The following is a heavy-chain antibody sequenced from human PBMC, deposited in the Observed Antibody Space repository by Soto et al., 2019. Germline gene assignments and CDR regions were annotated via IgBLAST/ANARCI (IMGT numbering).Heavy chain of an antibody. CDR3: AMAQTTLYNWFDP. V-gene: IGHV4-59*08. CDR1: GGSINSYY. Sequence: QVQLQESGPGLVKPSETLSLTCTVSGGSINSYYWSWIRQPPGKGLEWIGQIYYTGSTNYNPSLKSRVTISVDRSKNQFSLRLSSVTAADTAVYYCAMAQTTLYNWFDPWGQGTLVTVSS. CDR2: IYYTGST. J-gene: IGHJ5*02. D-gene: IGHD3-16*02.